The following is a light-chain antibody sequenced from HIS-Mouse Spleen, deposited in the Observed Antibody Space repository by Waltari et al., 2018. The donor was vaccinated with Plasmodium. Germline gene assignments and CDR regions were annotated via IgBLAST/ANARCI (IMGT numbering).Light chain of an antibody. CDR3: YSTDSSGNHRV. CDR2: EDS. Sequence: SYELTQPPSVSVSPGHTARTTCSGDAFPKKLAYWYQQKSGRAPVLVIYEDSKRPSGIPERFSGSSSGTMATLTISGAQVEDEADYYCYSTDSSGNHRVFGGGTKLTVL. CDR1: AFPKKL. J-gene: IGLJ3*02. V-gene: IGLV3-10*01.